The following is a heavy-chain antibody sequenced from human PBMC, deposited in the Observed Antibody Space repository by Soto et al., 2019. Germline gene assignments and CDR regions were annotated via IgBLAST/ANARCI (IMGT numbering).Heavy chain of an antibody. CDR2: ISSSSSYI. V-gene: IGHV3-21*01. Sequence: GGSLRLSCAASGFTFSSYSMNWVRQAPGKGLEWVSSISSSSSYIYYADSVKGRFTISRDNAKNSLYLQMNSLRAEDTAVYYCASPHPTATYFDSWGKGTLVTVSS. CDR1: GFTFSSYS. CDR3: ASPHPTATYFDS. J-gene: IGHJ4*02.